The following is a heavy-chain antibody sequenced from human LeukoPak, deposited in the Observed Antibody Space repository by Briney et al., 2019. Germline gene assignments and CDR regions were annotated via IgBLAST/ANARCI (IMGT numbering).Heavy chain of an antibody. V-gene: IGHV1-18*01. J-gene: IGHJ4*02. CDR1: GYTFTSYG. Sequence: ASVKVSCKASGYTFTSYGISWVRRAPGQGLEWMGWISAYNGNTNYAQKLQGRVTMTTDTSTSTAYMELRSLRSDDTAVYYCAREPYDSSGYYPFDYWGQGTLVTVSS. CDR3: AREPYDSSGYYPFDY. D-gene: IGHD3-22*01. CDR2: ISAYNGNT.